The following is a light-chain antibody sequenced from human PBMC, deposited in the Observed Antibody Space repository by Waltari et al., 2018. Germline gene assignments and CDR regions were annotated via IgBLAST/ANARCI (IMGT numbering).Light chain of an antibody. CDR1: QGISSY. Sequence: DIQLTQSPSFLSASVGDRVTITCRASQGISSYLAWYQQKPGKAPTLLIYAASTLQMGVPSRFSGSGSGTEFTLSISSLQPEDFATYYCQQLNSYPYTFGQGTKLEIK. V-gene: IGKV1-9*01. CDR2: AAS. J-gene: IGKJ2*01. CDR3: QQLNSYPYT.